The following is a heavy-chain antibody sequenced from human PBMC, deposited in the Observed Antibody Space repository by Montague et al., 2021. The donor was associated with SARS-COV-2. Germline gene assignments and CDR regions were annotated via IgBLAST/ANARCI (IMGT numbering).Heavy chain of an antibody. V-gene: IGHV4-39*01. Sequence: SETLSLTCTVSGGSISSSSYYWGWIRQPPGKGLEWIGSIYYSGSTYYNPSLKSRVTISADTSKNQFSLKLSSVTAADTAVYYCASSWLYYYYMDVWGKGTTVTVSS. CDR1: GGSISSSSYY. CDR3: ASSWLYYYYMDV. CDR2: IYYSGST. J-gene: IGHJ6*03. D-gene: IGHD6-13*01.